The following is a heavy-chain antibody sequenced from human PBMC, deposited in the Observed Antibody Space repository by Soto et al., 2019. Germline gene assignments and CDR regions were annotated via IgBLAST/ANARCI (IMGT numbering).Heavy chain of an antibody. J-gene: IGHJ6*02. Sequence: GASVKVSCKASGYSFNSCGMHWVRQAPGQRLEWMGWINLGNGNTKYLQKFQGRVTIIRDTSASTAYMELSSLRSEDTAVYYCAREKFPGHYYYGMDVWGQGTTVTVSS. CDR2: INLGNGNT. V-gene: IGHV1-3*01. CDR3: AREKFPGHYYYGMDV. D-gene: IGHD2-21*01. CDR1: GYSFNSCG.